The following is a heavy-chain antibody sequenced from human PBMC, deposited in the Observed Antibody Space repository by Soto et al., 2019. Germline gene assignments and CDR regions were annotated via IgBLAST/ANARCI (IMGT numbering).Heavy chain of an antibody. CDR3: ARVNNLTSAWPFDY. V-gene: IGHV3-74*01. J-gene: IGHJ4*02. Sequence: GGSLRLSFEAYGFTISAFWMHWVRQAPGKGLEWVSRINSDGSGTTYADSVQGRFSNSRDNAKNTVFLEMTSLRPEDTAVYYCARVNNLTSAWPFDYWGQGALVTVSS. D-gene: IGHD6-19*01. CDR1: GFTISAFW. CDR2: INSDGSGT.